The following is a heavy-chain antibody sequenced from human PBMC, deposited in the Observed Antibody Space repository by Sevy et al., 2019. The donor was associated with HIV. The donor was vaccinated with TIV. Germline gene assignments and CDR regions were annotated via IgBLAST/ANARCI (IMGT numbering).Heavy chain of an antibody. CDR1: GFTFSDYG. CDR2: IWYDGSNK. J-gene: IGHJ4*02. V-gene: IGHV3-33*01. CDR3: ARDKLLPVMVSMVRGALSFYFDY. D-gene: IGHD3-10*01. Sequence: GGSLRLSCAASGFTFSDYGIHWVRQAPGKGLEWVAVIWYDGSNKYYAESVKGRFNISRDNSKNTLYLQMDSLRAEDTAVYYCARDKLLPVMVSMVRGALSFYFDYWGQGTLVTVSS.